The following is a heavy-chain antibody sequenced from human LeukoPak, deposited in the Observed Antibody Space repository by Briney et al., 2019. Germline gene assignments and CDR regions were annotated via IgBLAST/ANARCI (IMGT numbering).Heavy chain of an antibody. CDR3: AKNADYSSGWYGGGGFDY. Sequence: GGSLRLSCAASGFTFDDYAMHWVRHAPGKGLEWVSGISWNSGSIVYADSVKGRFTISRDNAKNSLYLQMNSLRAEDTALYYCAKNADYSSGWYGGGGFDYWGQGTLVTISS. CDR1: GFTFDDYA. D-gene: IGHD6-19*01. CDR2: ISWNSGSI. J-gene: IGHJ4*02. V-gene: IGHV3-9*01.